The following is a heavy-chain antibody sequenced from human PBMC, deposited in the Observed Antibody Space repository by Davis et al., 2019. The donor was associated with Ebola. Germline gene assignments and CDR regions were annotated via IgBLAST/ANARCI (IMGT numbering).Heavy chain of an antibody. J-gene: IGHJ6*04. D-gene: IGHD5-18*01. V-gene: IGHV6-1*01. CDR2: TYYSSKWYN. CDR1: GDSVSSGG. CDR3: ARGWLRAGIDV. Sequence: HSQTPSLTCVISGDSVSSGGWNWIRQSPSRGLEWLGRTYYSSKWYNNYAVSVKSRITINPDTSKNQFSLQLNSVTPEDTALYYCARGWLRAGIDVWGEGTTVTVSS.